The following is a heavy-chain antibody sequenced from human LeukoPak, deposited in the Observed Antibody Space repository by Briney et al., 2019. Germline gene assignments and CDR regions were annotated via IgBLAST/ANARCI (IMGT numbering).Heavy chain of an antibody. CDR1: GYTFTSYG. CDR2: ISAYNGNT. J-gene: IGHJ4*02. CDR3: ARGLSSYVWGSYYYFDY. D-gene: IGHD3-16*01. V-gene: IGHV1-18*01. Sequence: GASVKVSCKASGYTFTSYGISWVRQAPGQGLEWMGWISAYNGNTNYAQKLQGRVTMTTDTSTSTAYMELRSLRSDDTAVYYCARGLSSYVWGSYYYFDYWGQGTLVTVSS.